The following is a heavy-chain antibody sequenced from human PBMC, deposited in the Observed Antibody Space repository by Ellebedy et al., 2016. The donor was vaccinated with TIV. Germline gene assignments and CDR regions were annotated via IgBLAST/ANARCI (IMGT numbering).Heavy chain of an antibody. V-gene: IGHV4-39*01. Sequence: SETLSLTXSVSGGSTSNTLYYWAWIRQAPGKGLEWIGSIYYTGNTYYNPSLKSRVTISVDTSKNQFSLRLSSVTAADTAVYYCARAPAVFSGLSRSGYYYGPHYYGIDVWGHGTTVIVSS. CDR1: GGSTSNTLYY. D-gene: IGHD3-22*01. CDR3: ARAPAVFSGLSRSGYYYGPHYYGIDV. J-gene: IGHJ6*02. CDR2: IYYTGNT.